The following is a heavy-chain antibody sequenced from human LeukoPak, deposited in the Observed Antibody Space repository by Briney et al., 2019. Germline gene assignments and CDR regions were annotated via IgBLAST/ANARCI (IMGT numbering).Heavy chain of an antibody. CDR3: ARDGPTYGFDY. V-gene: IGHV4-61*02. D-gene: IGHD4-17*01. J-gene: IGHJ4*02. CDR2: FYTTGST. Sequence: SETLSLTCSVSGGSISSDTYYWSWIRQPAGRGLEWIGRFYTTGSTNYNPSLKSRVTISVDTSKNQFSLKLSSVTAADTAVYYCARDGPTYGFDYWGQGTLVTVSS. CDR1: GGSISSDTYY.